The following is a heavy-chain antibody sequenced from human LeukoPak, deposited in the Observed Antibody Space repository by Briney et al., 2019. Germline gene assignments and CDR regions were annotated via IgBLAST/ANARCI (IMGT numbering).Heavy chain of an antibody. D-gene: IGHD2-21*01. CDR1: GFTFGTYN. J-gene: IGHJ4*02. V-gene: IGHV3-21*04. CDR2: ISSSSIYI. Sequence: GGSLRLSCAASGFTFGTYNINWVRQAPGKGLEWVSSISSSSIYIYYADSVKGRFTISRDSSKNTLFLQMNRLRPEDAAVYYCAKAPVTTCRGAYCYPFDYWGQGTLVTVSS. CDR3: AKAPVTTCRGAYCYPFDY.